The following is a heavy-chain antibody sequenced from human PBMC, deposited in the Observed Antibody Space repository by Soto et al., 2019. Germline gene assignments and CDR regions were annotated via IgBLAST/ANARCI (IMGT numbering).Heavy chain of an antibody. Sequence: SGKVSCKASGGTFSSYTISWVRQAPGQGLEWMGRIIPILGIANYAQKFQGRVTITADKSTSTAYMELSSLRSEDTAVYYCAVVPAAMTPFFDYWGQGALVTVSS. J-gene: IGHJ4*02. CDR3: AVVPAAMTPFFDY. V-gene: IGHV1-69*02. CDR2: IIPILGIA. D-gene: IGHD2-2*01. CDR1: GGTFSSYT.